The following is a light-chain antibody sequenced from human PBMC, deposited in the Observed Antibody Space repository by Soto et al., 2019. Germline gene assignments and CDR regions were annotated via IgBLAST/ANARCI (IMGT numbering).Light chain of an antibody. CDR3: QQYNNWPPWT. CDR1: QSVSID. V-gene: IGKV3-15*01. Sequence: EIVMTQSPATLSVSPGERATLSRRASQSVSIDLAWYQQKPGQAPRLLIYGASTRATGIPARFSGSGSGTEFSLTISSLQSEDFAVYYCQQYNNWPPWTFGQGTKVDIK. CDR2: GAS. J-gene: IGKJ1*01.